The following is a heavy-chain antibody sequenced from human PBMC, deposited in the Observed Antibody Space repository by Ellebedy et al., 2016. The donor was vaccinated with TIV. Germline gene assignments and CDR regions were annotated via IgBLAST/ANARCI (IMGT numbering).Heavy chain of an antibody. J-gene: IGHJ4*02. D-gene: IGHD3-22*01. Sequence: GESLKISCTASGITLSTYYITWVRQVPGKGLEWVANIKEDGGETHYVDSVKGRFTSSRDNAKESVFLQVNSLRAEDSGIYYCAVGRMISDYWGQGTLITVSS. V-gene: IGHV3-7*01. CDR1: GITLSTYY. CDR2: IKEDGGET. CDR3: AVGRMISDY.